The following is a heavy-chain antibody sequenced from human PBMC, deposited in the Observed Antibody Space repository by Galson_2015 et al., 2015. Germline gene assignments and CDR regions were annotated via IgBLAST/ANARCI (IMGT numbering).Heavy chain of an antibody. D-gene: IGHD3-3*01. J-gene: IGHJ4*02. Sequence: TLSLTCTVSGGSISSGDYYWSWIRQPPGKGLEWIGYIYYSGSTYYNPSLKSRVTISVDTSKNQFSLKLSSVTAADTAVYYCARGAEDDFWSGKRLDYWGQGTLVTVSS. CDR1: GGSISSGDYY. CDR2: IYYSGST. CDR3: ARGAEDDFWSGKRLDY. V-gene: IGHV4-30-4*01.